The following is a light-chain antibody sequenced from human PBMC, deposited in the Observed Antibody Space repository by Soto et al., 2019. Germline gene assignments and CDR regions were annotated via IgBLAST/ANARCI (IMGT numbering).Light chain of an antibody. Sequence: SYELTQAPSVSVAPGQTARIPCGGNNIGTKNVHWHQQKPGQAPVLVVFNNNDRPSGIPERFSGSNSGNTATLTISRVEAGDEADYYCQVWDNTNDYQVFGGGTKLTVL. CDR3: QVWDNTNDYQV. J-gene: IGLJ3*02. CDR2: NNN. V-gene: IGLV3-21*02. CDR1: NIGTKN.